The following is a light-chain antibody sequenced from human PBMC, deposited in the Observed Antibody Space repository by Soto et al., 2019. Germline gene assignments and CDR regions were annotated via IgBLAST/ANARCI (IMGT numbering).Light chain of an antibody. CDR1: QSVSSSY. CDR2: GAS. Sequence: EIVLTQSPGTLSLSPGERATLSCRASQSVSSSYLAWYQQKPGQAPRLLIYGASSRATGIPDRFSGRGSGTDFTLTISRLEPEDFAVYYCQQYGSSPPYTFGQVTKLEIK. CDR3: QQYGSSPPYT. J-gene: IGKJ2*01. V-gene: IGKV3-20*01.